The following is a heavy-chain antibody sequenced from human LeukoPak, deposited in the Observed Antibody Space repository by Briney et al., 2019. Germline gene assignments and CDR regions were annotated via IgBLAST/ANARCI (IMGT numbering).Heavy chain of an antibody. J-gene: IGHJ3*02. Sequence: PGGSLRLSCAASGFTFSTYGMHWVRQAPGKGLKWVAVISYDGSNKYYADSVKGRFTFSRDNSKNTLYLQMNSLRAEDTAVYYCAKDRQPINGYSGYDLPDAFDIWGQGTMVTVSS. V-gene: IGHV3-30*18. CDR1: GFTFSTYG. D-gene: IGHD5-12*01. CDR3: AKDRQPINGYSGYDLPDAFDI. CDR2: ISYDGSNK.